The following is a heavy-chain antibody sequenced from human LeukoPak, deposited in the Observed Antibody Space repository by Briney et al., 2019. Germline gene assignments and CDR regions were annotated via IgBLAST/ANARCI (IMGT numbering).Heavy chain of an antibody. D-gene: IGHD6-6*01. Sequence: ASVKVSCKASGYTFTGYYMHWVRQAPGQGLEWMGWINPNSGGTNYAQKFQGRVTMTRDTSISTAYMELSRLGSDDTAVYYCAREYSSSGGYDYWGQGTLVTVSS. V-gene: IGHV1-2*02. CDR1: GYTFTGYY. J-gene: IGHJ4*02. CDR3: AREYSSSGGYDY. CDR2: INPNSGGT.